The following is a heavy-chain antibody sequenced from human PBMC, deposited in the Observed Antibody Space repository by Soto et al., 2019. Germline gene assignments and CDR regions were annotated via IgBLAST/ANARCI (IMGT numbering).Heavy chain of an antibody. CDR2: IYHSGST. CDR3: ARAIQHYDFWSGNTNFYYGMDV. Sequence: SETLSLTCAVSGGSISSGGYSWSWIRQPPGKGLEWIGYIYHSGSTYYNPSLKNRVTISVDTSKNQFSLKPSSVTASDTAVYYCARAIQHYDFWSGNTNFYYGMDVWGQGTTVTVTS. CDR1: GGSISSGGYS. D-gene: IGHD3-3*01. V-gene: IGHV4-30-2*01. J-gene: IGHJ6*02.